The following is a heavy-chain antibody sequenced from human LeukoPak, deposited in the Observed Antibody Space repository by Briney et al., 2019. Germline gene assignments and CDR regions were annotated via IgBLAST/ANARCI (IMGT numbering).Heavy chain of an antibody. CDR3: ARGSRDWDYYYYYGMDV. D-gene: IGHD3/OR15-3a*01. CDR2: INHSGST. J-gene: IGHJ6*02. Sequence: PSETLSLTCAVYGGSFSGYYWSWIRQPPGKGLEWIGEINHSGSTNYNPSLKSRVTISVDTSKNQFSLKLSSVTAADTAVYYCARGSRDWDYYYYYGMDVWGQGTTVTVSS. V-gene: IGHV4-34*01. CDR1: GGSFSGYY.